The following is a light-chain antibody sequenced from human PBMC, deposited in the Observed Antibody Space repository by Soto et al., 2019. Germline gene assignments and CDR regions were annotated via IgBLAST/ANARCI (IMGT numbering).Light chain of an antibody. CDR2: DAS. Sequence: DIQMTQSPSSLSASVGDRVTITCQASQDISNYLNWYQQKPGKATKLLIYDASNLDTGVPSRFSGSRAGTDFTFTISTLRPEDIATYYCQQYDNLPITFGQGTRLEIK. CDR1: QDISNY. CDR3: QQYDNLPIT. V-gene: IGKV1-33*01. J-gene: IGKJ5*01.